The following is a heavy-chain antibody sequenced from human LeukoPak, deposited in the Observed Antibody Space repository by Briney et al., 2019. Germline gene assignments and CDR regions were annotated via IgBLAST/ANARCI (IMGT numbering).Heavy chain of an antibody. D-gene: IGHD3-3*01. J-gene: IGHJ4*02. V-gene: IGHV4-59*08. CDR1: GGSLSSYY. CDR2: IYYSGST. Sequence: LETLSLTCTVSGGSLSSYYWSWIRQPPGKGLEWIGYIYYSGSTNYNPSLKSRVTISVDTSKNQFSLKLSSVTAADTAVYYCARHAASDTGVVIPYYFDYWGQGTLVTVSS. CDR3: ARHAASDTGVVIPYYFDY.